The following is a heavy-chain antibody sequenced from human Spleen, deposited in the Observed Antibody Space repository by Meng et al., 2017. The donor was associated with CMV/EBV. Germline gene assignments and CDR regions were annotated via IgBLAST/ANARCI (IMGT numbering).Heavy chain of an antibody. CDR3: ARRPLKHNNWFDP. V-gene: IGHV2-5*01. J-gene: IGHJ5*02. CDR1: GFSLSTSGVG. CDR2: IFWNDDK. Sequence: FTGFSLSTSGVGVGCIRQPPGKALEWLALIFWNDDKRYNPSLKSGVTISKDTSKNRVVLTLTNMDPVDTATYYCARRPLKHNNWFDPWGQGTLVTVSS.